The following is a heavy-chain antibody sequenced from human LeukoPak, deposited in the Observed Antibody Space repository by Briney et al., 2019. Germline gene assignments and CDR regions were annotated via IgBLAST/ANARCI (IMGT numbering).Heavy chain of an antibody. Sequence: PGGSLRLSCVASGFTFSSYWMHWVRQAPGKGLVWVSRINSDGSSTSYADSVKGRFTISRDNAKNTLYLQMNSLRAEDTAVYYCARSYDFWSGYFGYWGQGTLVIVSS. CDR3: ARSYDFWSGYFGY. D-gene: IGHD3-3*01. CDR1: GFTFSSYW. CDR2: INSDGSST. J-gene: IGHJ4*02. V-gene: IGHV3-74*01.